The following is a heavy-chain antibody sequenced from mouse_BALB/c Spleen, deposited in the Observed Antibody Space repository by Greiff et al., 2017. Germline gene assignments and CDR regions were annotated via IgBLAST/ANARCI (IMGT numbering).Heavy chain of an antibody. Sequence: VKLMESGPGLVAPSQSLSITCTVSGFSLTSYGVHWVRQPPGKGLEWLGVIWAGGSTNYNSALMSRLSISKDNSKSQVFLKMNSLQTDDTAMYYCAREGGNDAWFAYWGQGTLVTVSA. V-gene: IGHV2-9*02. CDR3: AREGGNDAWFAY. J-gene: IGHJ3*01. CDR1: GFSLTSYG. D-gene: IGHD2-2*01. CDR2: IWAGGST.